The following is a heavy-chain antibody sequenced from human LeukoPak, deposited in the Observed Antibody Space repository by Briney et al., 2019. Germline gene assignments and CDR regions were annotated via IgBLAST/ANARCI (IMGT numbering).Heavy chain of an antibody. CDR2: ISISSSAI. CDR3: VRDTVITLGSFDY. Sequence: GGSLRLSCGASGFSFGSHSMNWVRQAPGRGLEWLSYISISSSAIYYADSVKGRFTISRDNAKNTLYLQMDSLRVEDAAVYYCVRDTVITLGSFDYWGRGSLVSVSS. D-gene: IGHD3-16*01. V-gene: IGHV3-48*01. CDR1: GFSFGSHS. J-gene: IGHJ4*02.